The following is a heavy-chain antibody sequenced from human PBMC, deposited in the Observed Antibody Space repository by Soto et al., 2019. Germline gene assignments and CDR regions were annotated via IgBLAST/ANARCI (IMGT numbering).Heavy chain of an antibody. J-gene: IGHJ4*02. V-gene: IGHV4-4*02. CDR2: IYHSGNT. CDR3: ARIAAAGTRFDY. Sequence: QVQLQESGPGLVKPSGTLSLTCAVSGGSISSTNWWSWVRQPPGKGLEWIGEIYHSGNTNYNPSLMSRVTISVGKSKNQFSLKLSPVAAAETAVYFCARIAAAGTRFDYWGQGTLVTVSS. D-gene: IGHD6-13*01. CDR1: GGSISSTNW.